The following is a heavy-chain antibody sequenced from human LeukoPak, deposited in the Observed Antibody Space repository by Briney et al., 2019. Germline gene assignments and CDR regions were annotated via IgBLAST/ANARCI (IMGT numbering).Heavy chain of an antibody. CDR2: INHSGST. Sequence: SETLSLTCAVYGGSFSGYYWSWIRQPPGKGLEWIGEINHSGSTNYNPSLKSRVTISVDTSKNQFSLKLSSVTAADTAVYYCASHTAAAGYYFDYWGQGTLVTVSS. CDR1: GGSFSGYY. V-gene: IGHV4-34*01. J-gene: IGHJ4*02. D-gene: IGHD6-13*01. CDR3: ASHTAAAGYYFDY.